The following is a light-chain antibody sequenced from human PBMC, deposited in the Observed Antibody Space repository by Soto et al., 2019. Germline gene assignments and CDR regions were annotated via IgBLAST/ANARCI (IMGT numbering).Light chain of an antibody. CDR3: SSYTTSNTRQIV. Sequence: QSVLTQPASVSGSPGQSITLSCTGTSSDVGGYNYVSWYQQHPGKAPKFMIYDVSNRPSGVSNRFSGSKSGNTASLTISGLQAEDEADYYCSSYTTSNTRQIVFGTGTKLTVL. V-gene: IGLV2-14*01. CDR2: DVS. CDR1: SSDVGGYNY. J-gene: IGLJ1*01.